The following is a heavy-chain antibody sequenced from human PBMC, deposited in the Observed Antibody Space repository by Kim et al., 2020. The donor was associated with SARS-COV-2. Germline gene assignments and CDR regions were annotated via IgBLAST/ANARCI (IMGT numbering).Heavy chain of an antibody. D-gene: IGHD3-10*01. CDR1: GGSISSSSYY. J-gene: IGHJ5*02. Sequence: SETLSLTCTVSGGSISSSSYYWGWIRQPPGKGLEWIGSIYYSGSTYYNPSLKSQVTISVDTSKNQFSLKLSSVTAADTAVYYCPRQAREFRVWVDWFDPWGQGTLVTVSS. V-gene: IGHV4-39*01. CDR3: PRQAREFRVWVDWFDP. CDR2: IYYSGST.